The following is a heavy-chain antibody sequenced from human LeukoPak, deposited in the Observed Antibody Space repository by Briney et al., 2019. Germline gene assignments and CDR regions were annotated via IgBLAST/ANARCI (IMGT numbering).Heavy chain of an antibody. Sequence: SVKVSCKASGGTFSSYAISWVRQAPGQGLEWMGGIIPIFGTANYAQKCQGRVTITADESTSTAYMELSSLRSEDTAVYYCARDLGGKSGTFDYWGQGTLVTVSS. D-gene: IGHD2-15*01. V-gene: IGHV1-69*13. CDR2: IIPIFGTA. J-gene: IGHJ4*02. CDR3: ARDLGGKSGTFDY. CDR1: GGTFSSYA.